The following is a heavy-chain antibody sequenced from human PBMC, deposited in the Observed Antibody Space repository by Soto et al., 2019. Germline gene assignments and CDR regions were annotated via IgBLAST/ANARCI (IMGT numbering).Heavy chain of an antibody. Sequence: GGSLRLSCAASGFTFSSYGMHWVLQVPGKGLEWVAVISYDGSNKYYADSVKGRFTISRDNSKNTLYLQMNSLRAEDTAVYYCAKDKVPVVVTAPLDYWGQGT. J-gene: IGHJ4*02. D-gene: IGHD2-21*02. V-gene: IGHV3-30*18. CDR3: AKDKVPVVVTAPLDY. CDR1: GFTFSSYG. CDR2: ISYDGSNK.